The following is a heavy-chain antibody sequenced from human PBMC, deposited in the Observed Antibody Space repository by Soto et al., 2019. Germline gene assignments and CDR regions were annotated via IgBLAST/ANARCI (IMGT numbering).Heavy chain of an antibody. V-gene: IGHV3-7*03. CDR2: IKQDGSEK. Sequence: GGSLRLSCAASGFTFSSYWMSWVRQAPGKGLEWVANIKQDGSEKYYVDSVKGRFTISRDNAKNSLYLQMNSLRAEVTAVYYCARLMGRGAFDIWGQGSMVTVSS. J-gene: IGHJ3*02. D-gene: IGHD3-16*01. CDR1: GFTFSSYW. CDR3: ARLMGRGAFDI.